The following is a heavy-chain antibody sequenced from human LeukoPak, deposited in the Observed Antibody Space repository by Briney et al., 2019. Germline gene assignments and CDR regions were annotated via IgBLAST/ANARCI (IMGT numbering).Heavy chain of an antibody. J-gene: IGHJ1*01. Sequence: PGGSLRLSCAASGLTFRNYGMHWVRQAPGKGLEWVAVIWYDGSNKYYADSVKGRFTTSRDNSKDTLYLQMNSLRAEDTAVYYCTSWGDTTAEYFQRWGQGTLVTVSS. CDR1: GLTFRNYG. D-gene: IGHD2-21*02. V-gene: IGHV3-33*01. CDR2: IWYDGSNK. CDR3: TSWGDTTAEYFQR.